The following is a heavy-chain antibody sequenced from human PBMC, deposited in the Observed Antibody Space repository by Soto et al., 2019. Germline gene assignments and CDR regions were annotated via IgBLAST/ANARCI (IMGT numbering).Heavy chain of an antibody. D-gene: IGHD4-17*01. Sequence: GSGPTLVNPTQTLTLTCTFSGFSLSTSGVGVGWIRQPPGKALEWLALIYWNDDKRYSPSLKSRLTITKDTSKNQVVLTMTNMDPVDTATYYCAHRLPYSLTVTTFSWFDPWGQGTLVTVSS. J-gene: IGHJ5*02. CDR3: AHRLPYSLTVTTFSWFDP. V-gene: IGHV2-5*01. CDR2: IYWNDDK. CDR1: GFSLSTSGVG.